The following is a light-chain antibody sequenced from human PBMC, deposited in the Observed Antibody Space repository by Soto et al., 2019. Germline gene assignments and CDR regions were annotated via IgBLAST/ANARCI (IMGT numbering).Light chain of an antibody. CDR2: AAS. Sequence: QMTPSPSSLSASVGDRVTITCRASQSISSYLNWYQQKPGRAPELLIYAASSLQSGVISRFSGSGSGTDFNLTISSLQPEDFASYYCQQNESTLWTFGQGPKVEI. V-gene: IGKV1-39*01. CDR1: QSISSY. CDR3: QQNESTLWT. J-gene: IGKJ1*01.